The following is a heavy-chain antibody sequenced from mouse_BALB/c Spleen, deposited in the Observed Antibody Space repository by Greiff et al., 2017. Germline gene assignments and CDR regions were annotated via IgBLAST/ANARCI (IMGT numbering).Heavy chain of an antibody. V-gene: IGHV5-12-2*01. CDR3: ARHRYGSSWYFDV. Sequence: DVKLVESGGGLVQPGGSLKLSCAASGFTFSSYTMSWVRQTPEKRLEWVAYISNGGGSTYYPDTVKGRFTISRDNAKNTLYLQMSSLKSEDTAMYYCARHRYGSSWYFDVWGAGTTVTVSS. J-gene: IGHJ1*01. D-gene: IGHD1-1*01. CDR1: GFTFSSYT. CDR2: ISNGGGST.